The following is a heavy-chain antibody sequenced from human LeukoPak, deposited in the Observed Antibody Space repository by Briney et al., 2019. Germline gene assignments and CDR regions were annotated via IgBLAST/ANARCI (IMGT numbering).Heavy chain of an antibody. CDR2: INHSGST. CDR3: ARIPDGEFDY. CDR1: GGSFSGYY. J-gene: IGHJ4*02. Sequence: SETLSLTCAVYGGSFSGYYWSWIRQPPGKGLEWIGEINHSGSTNYNPSLKSRVTISVDTSKNQFSLKLSSVTAADTAVYYCARIPDGEFDYWGQGTLVGVSS. D-gene: IGHD4-17*01. V-gene: IGHV4-34*01.